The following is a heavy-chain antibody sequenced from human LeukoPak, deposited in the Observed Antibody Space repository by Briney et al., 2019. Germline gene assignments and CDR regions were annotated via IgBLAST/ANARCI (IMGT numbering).Heavy chain of an antibody. Sequence: SETLSLTCAVYGGSFSGYYWSWIRQPPGKGLEWIGEINHSGSTNYNPSLKSRVTISVDTSKNQFSLRLSSVTAADTAVYYCARGRQIADPAAGTGWFDPWGQGTLVTVSS. V-gene: IGHV4-34*01. D-gene: IGHD6-13*01. CDR1: GGSFSGYY. J-gene: IGHJ5*02. CDR3: ARGRQIADPAAGTGWFDP. CDR2: INHSGST.